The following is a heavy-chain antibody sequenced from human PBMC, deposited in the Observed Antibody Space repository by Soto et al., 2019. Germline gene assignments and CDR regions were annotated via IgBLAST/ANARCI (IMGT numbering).Heavy chain of an antibody. CDR3: ARDPSVAGIFFSGRGAFDI. D-gene: IGHD6-19*01. Sequence: QVQLVESGGGVVQPGRSLRLSCAASGFTFSSYGMHWVRQAPGKGLEWVAVIWYDGSNKYYADSVKGRFTISRDNSKNTLYLHMNRLRAEDTAVYYCARDPSVAGIFFSGRGAFDIWGQGTMVTVSS. J-gene: IGHJ3*02. V-gene: IGHV3-33*01. CDR1: GFTFSSYG. CDR2: IWYDGSNK.